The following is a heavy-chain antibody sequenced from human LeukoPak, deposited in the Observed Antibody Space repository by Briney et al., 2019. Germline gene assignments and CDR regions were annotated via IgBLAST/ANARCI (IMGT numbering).Heavy chain of an antibody. V-gene: IGHV1-18*01. CDR1: GYTFINYG. CDR3: ARDWGSRGSPGYFDY. CDR2: ISAYNGNT. Sequence: ASVKVSCKASGYTFINYGISWVRQAPGQGLEWMGWISAYNGNTNYAQKLQGRVTMTTDTSTSTAYMELRSLRSDDTAVYYCARDWGSRGSPGYFDYWGQGTLVTVSS. J-gene: IGHJ4*02. D-gene: IGHD2-15*01.